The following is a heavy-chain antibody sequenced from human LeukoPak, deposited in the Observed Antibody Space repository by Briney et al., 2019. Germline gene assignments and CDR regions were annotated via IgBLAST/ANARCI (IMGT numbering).Heavy chain of an antibody. CDR3: AKDGGLWVSAHWGDS. CDR2: ITTSDGNT. V-gene: IGHV3-23*01. Sequence: GGSLRLSCAASGFTFSSYTMRWVRQAPGKGLEWVSTITTSDGNTYYADSVKGRFTVSRDNSKNTLYLQMNSLRAEDTAVYYCAKDGGLWVSAHWGDSWGRGTLVTVSS. D-gene: IGHD7-27*01. CDR1: GFTFSSYT. J-gene: IGHJ4*02.